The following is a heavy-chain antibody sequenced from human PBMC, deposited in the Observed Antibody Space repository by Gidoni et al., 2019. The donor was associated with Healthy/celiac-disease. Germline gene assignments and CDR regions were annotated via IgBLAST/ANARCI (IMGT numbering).Heavy chain of an antibody. CDR2: ISSSSSYI. D-gene: IGHD1-26*01. CDR3: ARDGWELSAGSPFDY. Sequence: EVQLVESGGGLVKPGGSLRLSCAASGFTFSSYSMNWVRQAPGKGLEWVSSISSSSSYIYYADSVKGRFTISRDNAKNSLYLQMNSLRAEDTAVCYCARDGWELSAGSPFDYWGQGTLVTVSS. CDR1: GFTFSSYS. J-gene: IGHJ4*02. V-gene: IGHV3-21*01.